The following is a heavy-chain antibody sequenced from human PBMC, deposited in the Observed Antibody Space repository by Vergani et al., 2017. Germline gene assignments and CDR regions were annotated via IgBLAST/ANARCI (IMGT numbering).Heavy chain of an antibody. J-gene: IGHJ5*02. Sequence: QLPLQESGPGLVKPSETLSLTCPVSGGSITYGAFYWGWIRQSPGKGLEWIGSIYYSENKFYNPSLESRVTLSIDTTKNQFSLKWKSVTAADTAVYYCARCFRDEGMIYGGTVENWFDPWGQGTLVTVSS. CDR3: ARCFRDEGMIYGGTVENWFDP. CDR1: GGSITYGAFY. V-gene: IGHV4-39*01. D-gene: IGHD3-22*01. CDR2: IYYSENK.